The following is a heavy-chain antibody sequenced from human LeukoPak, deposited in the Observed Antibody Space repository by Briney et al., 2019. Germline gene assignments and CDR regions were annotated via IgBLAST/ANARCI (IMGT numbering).Heavy chain of an antibody. CDR1: GGTFSSYA. V-gene: IGHV1-69*13. J-gene: IGHJ4*02. CDR2: IIPVFATA. Sequence: SVKVSCKASGGTFSSYAISWVRQAPGQGLEWMGGIIPVFATANYAQKFQGRVTITADESTSTAYMELSSLRSEDTAVYYCARDRGRYDFWSGPGPFDYWGQGTLVTVSS. D-gene: IGHD3-3*01. CDR3: ARDRGRYDFWSGPGPFDY.